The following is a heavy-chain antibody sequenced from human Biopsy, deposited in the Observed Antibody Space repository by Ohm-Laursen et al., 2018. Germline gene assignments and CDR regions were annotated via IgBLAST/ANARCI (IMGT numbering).Heavy chain of an antibody. D-gene: IGHD4-11*01. CDR1: GDSVTKYY. V-gene: IGHV4-59*02. J-gene: IGHJ4*02. Sequence: GTLSLTWTVSGDSVTKYYWSWIRQPPGKGLEWMGHIYYSVVTNYNPSLQSRVSISVETSRNQASLTLSSVTAADTAVYYSWRDSPSYSDYPLDSWGPGSLVTVS. CDR2: IYYSVVT. CDR3: WRDSPSYSDYPLDS.